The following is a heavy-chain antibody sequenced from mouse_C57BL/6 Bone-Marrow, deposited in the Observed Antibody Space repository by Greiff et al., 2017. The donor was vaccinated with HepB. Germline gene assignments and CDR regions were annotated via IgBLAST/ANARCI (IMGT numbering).Heavy chain of an antibody. J-gene: IGHJ1*03. D-gene: IGHD1-1*01. V-gene: IGHV5-16*01. CDR3: AREGDYYGSSYSYWYFDV. CDR2: INYDGSST. Sequence: EVKLVESEGGLVQPGSSMKLSCTASGFTFSDYYMAWVRQFPEKGLEWVANINYDGSSTYYLDSLKSRFIISRDNAKNILYLQMSSLKSEDTATYYCAREGDYYGSSYSYWYFDVWGTGTTVTVSS. CDR1: GFTFSDYY.